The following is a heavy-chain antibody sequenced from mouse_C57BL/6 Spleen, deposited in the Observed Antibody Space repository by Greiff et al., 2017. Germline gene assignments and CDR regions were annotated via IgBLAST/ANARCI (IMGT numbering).Heavy chain of an antibody. CDR1: GYTFTDYE. CDR2: IDPETGGT. V-gene: IGHV1-15*01. D-gene: IGHD2-3*01. CDR3: TRGMVKRYFDV. Sequence: VKLMESGAELVRPGASVTLSCKASGYTFTDYEMHWVKQTPVHGLEWIGAIDPETGGTAYNQKFKGKAILTADKSSSTAYMELRSLTSEDSAVYYCTRGMVKRYFDVWGTGTTVTVSS. J-gene: IGHJ1*03.